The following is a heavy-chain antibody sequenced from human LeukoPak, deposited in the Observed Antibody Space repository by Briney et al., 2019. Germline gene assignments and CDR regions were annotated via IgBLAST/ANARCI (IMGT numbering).Heavy chain of an antibody. V-gene: IGHV4-34*01. J-gene: IGHJ4*02. CDR2: INHSGST. D-gene: IGHD3-10*01. CDR3: ARGGESNKDFDY. Sequence: SETLSLTCAVYGGSFSGYYWSWIRQPPGKGLEWIGEINHSGSTNYNPSLKSRVTISVDTSKNQLSLKLSSVTAADTAVYYCARGGESNKDFDYWGQGTLVTVSS. CDR1: GGSFSGYY.